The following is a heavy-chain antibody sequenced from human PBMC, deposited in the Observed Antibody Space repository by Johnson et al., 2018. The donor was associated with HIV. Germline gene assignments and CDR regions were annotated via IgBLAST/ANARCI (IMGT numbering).Heavy chain of an antibody. V-gene: IGHV3-11*04. CDR2: ISGSTIMI. Sequence: QEQLVESGGGLVKPGGSLRLSCTASGFTFSDYYMSWIRQAPGKGLEWVSYISGSTIMINYANSVKGRFTISRDNARKSLYLQMRSLRADDTAVYYFVRDGLHQLLEYGDASDRVWAVGAKSAVDIWGQGTMVTVSS. D-gene: IGHD4-17*01. CDR1: GFTFSDYY. J-gene: IGHJ3*02. CDR3: VRDGLHQLLEYGDASDRVWAVGAKSAVDI.